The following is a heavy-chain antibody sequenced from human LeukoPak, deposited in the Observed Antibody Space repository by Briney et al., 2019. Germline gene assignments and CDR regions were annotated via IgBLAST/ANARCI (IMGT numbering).Heavy chain of an antibody. V-gene: IGHV1-2*02. CDR2: INPNSGGT. CDR3: ARVRVVTAGYDY. D-gene: IGHD2-21*02. Sequence: ASVKVSCKASGYTVTGYYMHWVRQAPRQGLEWMGWINPNSGGTNYAQKFQGRVTMTRDTSISTAYMELSRLRSDDTAVYYCARVRVVTAGYDYWGQGTLVTVSS. J-gene: IGHJ4*02. CDR1: GYTVTGYY.